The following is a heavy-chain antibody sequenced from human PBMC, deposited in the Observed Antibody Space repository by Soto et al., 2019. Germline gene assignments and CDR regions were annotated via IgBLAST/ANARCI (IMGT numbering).Heavy chain of an antibody. CDR3: AGHNFDF. J-gene: IGHJ4*02. CDR2: IYASGAT. Sequence: QVQLQESGPGLVKPSETLSLTCTVSDGSISSYYWSWIRQPAGKGLEWIGRIYASGATNYNPPLKSRITMSIDTSKNQFSLKLSSVTAADTAVYYCAGHNFDFWGQGTLVTVSS. V-gene: IGHV4-4*07. CDR1: DGSISSYY.